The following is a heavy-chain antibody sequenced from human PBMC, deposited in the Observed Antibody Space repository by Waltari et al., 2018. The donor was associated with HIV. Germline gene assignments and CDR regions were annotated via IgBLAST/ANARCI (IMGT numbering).Heavy chain of an antibody. Sequence: QIHLVESGGGLVKPGGSLRLSCAASGFTFSASDMSWIRQAPGKQPEWVSYINSGGSSKYFADFVNGRFTISRDNSENSLYLQMNNLRADDTAIYYCAKMGGVFYRFDAWGQGSLVTVSS. D-gene: IGHD2-8*01. CDR3: AKMGGVFYRFDA. V-gene: IGHV3-11*04. CDR1: GFTFSASD. J-gene: IGHJ5*02. CDR2: INSGGSSK.